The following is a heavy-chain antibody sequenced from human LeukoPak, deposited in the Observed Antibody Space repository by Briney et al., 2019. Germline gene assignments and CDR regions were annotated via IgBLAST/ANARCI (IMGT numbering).Heavy chain of an antibody. Sequence: PSETLSLTCNVSGGSISSSSHYWGWIRQPAGKGLEWIGRIYTSGSTSYNPALKCRVTMSVDTSKNQFSLKLSSVTAADTAVYYCARGCSSTSCWLRMDVWGQGTTVTVSS. V-gene: IGHV4-61*02. CDR3: ARGCSSTSCWLRMDV. CDR1: GGSISSSSHY. CDR2: IYTSGST. D-gene: IGHD2-2*01. J-gene: IGHJ6*02.